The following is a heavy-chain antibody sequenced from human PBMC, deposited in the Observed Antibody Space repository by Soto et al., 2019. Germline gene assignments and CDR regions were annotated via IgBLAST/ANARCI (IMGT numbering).Heavy chain of an antibody. D-gene: IGHD5-12*01. J-gene: IGHJ4*02. V-gene: IGHV3-53*01. Sequence: GGSLRLSCAASGFTVTNSYMAWVRQAPGKGLEWVSVVYTSGRTYHADSVKGRFTVSRDISTNMFFLQMNKLSAEDMATYYCARVTAGYSGYHWGQGTLVTVSS. CDR3: ARVTAGYSGYH. CDR1: GFTVTNSY. CDR2: VYTSGRT.